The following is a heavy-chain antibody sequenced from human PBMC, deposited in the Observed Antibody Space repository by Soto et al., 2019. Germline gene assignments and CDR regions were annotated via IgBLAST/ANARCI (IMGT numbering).Heavy chain of an antibody. CDR1: GFTFSSYA. D-gene: IGHD5-12*01. CDR2: ISGSGGST. CDR3: ATDRSGYDYSRDRFDP. Sequence: GGSLRLSCAASGFTFSSYAMSWVRQAPGKGLEWVSAISGSGGSTYYADSVKGRFTISRDNSKNTLYLQMNSLRAEDTAVYYCATDRSGYDYSRDRFDPWGQGTLVTVSS. J-gene: IGHJ5*02. V-gene: IGHV3-23*01.